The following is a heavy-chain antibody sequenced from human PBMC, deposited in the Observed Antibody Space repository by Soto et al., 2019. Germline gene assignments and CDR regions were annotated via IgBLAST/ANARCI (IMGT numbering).Heavy chain of an antibody. CDR2: IIPIFATA. D-gene: IGHD2-2*01. V-gene: IGHV1-69*13. CDR3: ARSVSFRYQLLKRGMDV. CDR1: GGTFSSYA. J-gene: IGHJ6*02. Sequence: ASVKVSCKASGGTFSSYAISWVRQAPGQGLEWMGGIIPIFATANYAQKFQGRVMITVDVSTTTAYMDLSSLRSEDTPVYYCARSVSFRYQLLKRGMDVWGQGTTVTVSS.